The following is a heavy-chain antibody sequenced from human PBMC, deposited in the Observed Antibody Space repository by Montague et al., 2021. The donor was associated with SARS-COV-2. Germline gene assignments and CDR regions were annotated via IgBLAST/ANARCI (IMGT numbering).Heavy chain of an antibody. J-gene: IGHJ4*02. CDR1: GGSVSDTDYY. CDR2: IYTSGTT. V-gene: IGHV4-61*02. D-gene: IGHD5-12*01. CDR3: ARAHSGSWAHLDN. Sequence: TLSLTCAVSGGSVSDTDYYWGWVRQPAGKGLEWIGRIYTSGTTDYSFSLKSRVTISVDTSKNQFSLKLTSVTAADTAVYYCARAHSGSWAHLDNWGQGSLVTVSS.